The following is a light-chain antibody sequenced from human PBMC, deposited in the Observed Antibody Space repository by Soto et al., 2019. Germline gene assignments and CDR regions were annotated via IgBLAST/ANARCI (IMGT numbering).Light chain of an antibody. Sequence: EIVFTQSPATLSLSPGERATLSCRASQSVSSYLAWYQQKPGQAPRLLIYDASNRATGIPARFSGSGSGTDFTLTISSLEXEDFAVYYCQQRSNWPPLFTFGPGTKVDTK. J-gene: IGKJ3*01. CDR3: QQRSNWPPLFT. V-gene: IGKV3-11*01. CDR1: QSVSSY. CDR2: DAS.